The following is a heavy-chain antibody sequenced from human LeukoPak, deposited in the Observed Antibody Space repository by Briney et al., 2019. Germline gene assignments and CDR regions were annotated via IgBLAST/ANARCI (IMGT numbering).Heavy chain of an antibody. J-gene: IGHJ3*02. V-gene: IGHV3-23*01. CDR1: EFTGFTFSGSA. Sequence: GGSLRLSCAASEFTGFTFSGSAMSWVRQAPGKGLEWVSAISGSGAATFDADSVKGRFTISRDNSKNTLYLQMNSLKVEDTAVYYCARDKSTSKYAFDIWGQGTMVTVSS. CDR2: ISGSGAAT. CDR3: ARDKSTSKYAFDI.